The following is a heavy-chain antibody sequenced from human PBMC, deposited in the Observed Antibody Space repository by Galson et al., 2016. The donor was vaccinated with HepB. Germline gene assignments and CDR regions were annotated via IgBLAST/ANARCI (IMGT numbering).Heavy chain of an antibody. CDR1: GGSIIGYY. CDR2: IYYTGST. J-gene: IGHJ4*02. V-gene: IGHV4-59*08. D-gene: IGHD6-13*01. Sequence: SETLSLTCSVSGGSIIGYYWNWIRQPPGKGLEWIASIYYTGSTNYNPSLKSRVTISVDTSKNQFSLKLSSVTAAATAVYSCAVHPGYSSRGNDYWGQGTLVTVSS. CDR3: AVHPGYSSRGNDY.